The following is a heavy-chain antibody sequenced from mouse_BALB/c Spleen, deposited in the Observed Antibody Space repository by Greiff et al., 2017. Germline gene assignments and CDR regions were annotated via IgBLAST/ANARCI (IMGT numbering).Heavy chain of an antibody. V-gene: IGHV2-9*02. Sequence: VQVVESGPGLVAPSQRLSITCTVSGFSLTSYGVHWVRQPPGKGLEWLGVIWAGGSTNYNSALMSRLSISKDNSKSQVFLKMNSLQTDDTAMYYCARAPSTFYFDYWGQGTTLTVSS. CDR3: ARAPSTFYFDY. J-gene: IGHJ2*01. CDR2: IWAGGST. D-gene: IGHD5-5*01. CDR1: GFSLTSYG.